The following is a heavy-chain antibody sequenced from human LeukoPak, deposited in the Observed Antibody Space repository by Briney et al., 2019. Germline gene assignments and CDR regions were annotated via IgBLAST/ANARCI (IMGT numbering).Heavy chain of an antibody. CDR2: FDPEDGET. CDR1: GYTLTELS. V-gene: IGHV1-24*01. J-gene: IGHJ5*02. D-gene: IGHD3-10*01. Sequence: ASVKVSCKVSGYTLTELSMHWVRQAPGKGLEWMGGFDPEDGETIYAQKFQGRVTITRDTSASTAYMELSSLRSEDMAVYYCARGHRYYYGSGSYLRRDNWFDPWGQGTLVTVSS. CDR3: ARGHRYYYGSGSYLRRDNWFDP.